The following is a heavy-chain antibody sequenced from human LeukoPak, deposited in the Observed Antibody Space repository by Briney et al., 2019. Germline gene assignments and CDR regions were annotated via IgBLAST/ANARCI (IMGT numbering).Heavy chain of an antibody. D-gene: IGHD2-15*01. CDR3: ARGYCSGGSCPPADWFDP. Sequence: SETLSLTCTVSGGSISGYYWSWIRQPPGKGLEWIGYIYYSGSTNYNPSLKSRVTISVDTSKNQFSLKLSSVTAADTAVYYCARGYCSGGSCPPADWFDPWGQGTLVTVSS. CDR1: GGSISGYY. V-gene: IGHV4-59*01. CDR2: IYYSGST. J-gene: IGHJ5*02.